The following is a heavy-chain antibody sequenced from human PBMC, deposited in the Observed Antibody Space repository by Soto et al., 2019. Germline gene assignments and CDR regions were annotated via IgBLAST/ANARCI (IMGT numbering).Heavy chain of an antibody. V-gene: IGHV4-59*01. CDR1: GGSISSYN. D-gene: IGHD2-21*01. CDR2: VYNSGST. CDR3: ARRAVVAVTGSLDNWLDP. J-gene: IGHJ5*02. Sequence: SEALSLTCAVSGGSISSYNWNWLRQPPGKALEWIGYVYNSGSTNYNPSLKSRVTISVDTSKNQFSLKVNSVTAADTAVYYCARRAVVAVTGSLDNWLDPWGQGILVTVSS.